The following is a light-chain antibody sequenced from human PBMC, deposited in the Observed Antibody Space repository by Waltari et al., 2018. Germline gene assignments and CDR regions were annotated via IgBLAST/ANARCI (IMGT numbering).Light chain of an antibody. CDR1: QGISSS. J-gene: IGKJ4*01. CDR2: AAS. CDR3: QQLSTYPLT. V-gene: IGKV1-9*01. Sequence: IQLTQSPSFLSVSVGDRVAITSRPSQGISSSLAWYQQKPGKAPKLLVYAASSLQSGVPSRFSCSGSGTEFTITISSLQPEDLASYYCQQLSTYPLTIGGGTKVEIK.